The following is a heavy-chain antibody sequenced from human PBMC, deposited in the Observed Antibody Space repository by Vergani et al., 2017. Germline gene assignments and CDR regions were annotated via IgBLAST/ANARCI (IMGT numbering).Heavy chain of an antibody. J-gene: IGHJ4*02. CDR3: AKLVRIAVAGALFDY. CDR1: GFTFSSYS. V-gene: IGHV3-23*04. Sequence: EVQLVESGGGLVQPGGSLRLSCAASGFTFSSYSMNWVRQAPGKGLEWVSAISGSGGSTYYADSVKGRFTISRDNSKNTLYLQMNSLRAEDTAVYYCAKLVRIAVAGALFDYWGQGTLVTVSS. CDR2: ISGSGGST. D-gene: IGHD6-19*01.